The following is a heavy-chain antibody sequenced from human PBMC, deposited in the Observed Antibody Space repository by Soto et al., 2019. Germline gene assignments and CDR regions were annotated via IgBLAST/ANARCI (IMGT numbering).Heavy chain of an antibody. CDR1: GYPFTGYY. CDR3: ARTDYLFSNLTYYFDY. J-gene: IGHJ4*02. V-gene: IGHV1-2*02. D-gene: IGHD3-16*01. Sequence: GSVKVYFKASGYPFTGYYLNLARQAPGQGLEWMGWINPDNGVPNYAQKFQGRVTLSRYTSINTAYMELSRLTSDDTAMYYCARTDYLFSNLTYYFDYWGQGTMVTVSS. CDR2: INPDNGVP.